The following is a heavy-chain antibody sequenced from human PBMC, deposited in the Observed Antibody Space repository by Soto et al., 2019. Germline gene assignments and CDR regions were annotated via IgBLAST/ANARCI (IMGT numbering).Heavy chain of an antibody. V-gene: IGHV4-4*02. J-gene: IGHJ6*02. D-gene: IGHD3-10*01. CDR1: GGSISSSDW. CDR3: ARDRPMVRGVTNYYYYYGMDV. CDR2: IYHSGST. Sequence: SETLSLTCAVSGGSISSSDWWSWVRQPPGKGLEWIGEIYHSGSTNYNPSLKSRVTISVDKSKNQFSLKLSSVTAADTAVYYCARDRPMVRGVTNYYYYYGMDVWGQGTTVTVSS.